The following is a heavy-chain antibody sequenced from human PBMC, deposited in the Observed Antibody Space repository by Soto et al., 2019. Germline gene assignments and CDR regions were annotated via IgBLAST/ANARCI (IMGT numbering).Heavy chain of an antibody. CDR1: GFTFSSSA. CDR2: ISGNGGST. V-gene: IGHV3-23*01. Sequence: GGSLRLSCAASGFTFSSSAMSWVRQAPRKGLEWVSVISGNGGSTYYADSVKGRFTISRDNSKNTLYLQMNSLRDEDTAAYYCATVHDYIWGSYRSGHFQHWGQGTLVTVSS. CDR3: ATVHDYIWGSYRSGHFQH. J-gene: IGHJ1*01. D-gene: IGHD3-16*02.